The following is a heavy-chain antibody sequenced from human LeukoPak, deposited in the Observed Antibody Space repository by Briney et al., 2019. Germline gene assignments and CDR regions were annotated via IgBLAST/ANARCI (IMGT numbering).Heavy chain of an antibody. CDR1: GYTFTSYY. J-gene: IGHJ4*02. CDR2: INPSGGST. Sequence: ASVKVSCKASGYTFTSYYMHWVRQAPGQGLEWMGIINPSGGSTSYAQKFQGRVTMTRDTSTSTVYMELSSLRSEDTAVYYCARVTEGGSSGWSFDCWGQGTLVTVSS. CDR3: ARVTEGGSSGWSFDC. V-gene: IGHV1-46*01. D-gene: IGHD6-19*01.